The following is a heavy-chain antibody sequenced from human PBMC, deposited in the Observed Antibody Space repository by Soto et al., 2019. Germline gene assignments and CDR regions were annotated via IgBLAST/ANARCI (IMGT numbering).Heavy chain of an antibody. CDR1: GFTFSSYG. Sequence: GGSLRLSCAASGFTFSSYGMHWVRQAPGKGLEWVAVISYDGSNKYYADSVKGRFTISRDNSKNTLYLQMNSLRAEDTAVYYCAKSWDYGGRSAFDIWGQGTMVTVSS. D-gene: IGHD4-17*01. CDR2: ISYDGSNK. CDR3: AKSWDYGGRSAFDI. V-gene: IGHV3-30*18. J-gene: IGHJ3*02.